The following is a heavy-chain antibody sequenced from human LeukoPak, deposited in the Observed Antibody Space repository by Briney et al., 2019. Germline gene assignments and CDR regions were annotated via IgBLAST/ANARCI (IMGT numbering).Heavy chain of an antibody. CDR3: ARSLGYSSSWYRWFDP. CDR2: IYYSGST. V-gene: IGHV4-39*07. J-gene: IGHJ5*02. CDR1: GGSISSSSYY. D-gene: IGHD6-13*01. Sequence: SETLSLTCTVSGGSISSSSYYWGWIRQPPGKGLEWIGSIYYSGSTYYNPSLKSRVTISVDTSKNQFSLKLSSVTAADTAVYYCARSLGYSSSWYRWFDPWGQGTLVTVSS.